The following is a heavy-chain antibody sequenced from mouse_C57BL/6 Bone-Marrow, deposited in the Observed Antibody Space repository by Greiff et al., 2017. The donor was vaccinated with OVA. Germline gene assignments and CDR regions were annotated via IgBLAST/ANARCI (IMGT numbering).Heavy chain of an antibody. CDR1: GYTFTDYE. J-gene: IGHJ4*01. D-gene: IGHD1-1*01. Sequence: QVQLQQSGAELVRPGASVTLSCKASGYTFTDYEMHWVKQTPVHGLEWIGAIDPETGGTAYNQKFKGKAILTADESSSTAYMELRSLTSEDSAVYYCTQALYYGSSHYYAMDYWGQGTSVTVSS. CDR3: TQALYYGSSHYYAMDY. CDR2: IDPETGGT. V-gene: IGHV1-15*01.